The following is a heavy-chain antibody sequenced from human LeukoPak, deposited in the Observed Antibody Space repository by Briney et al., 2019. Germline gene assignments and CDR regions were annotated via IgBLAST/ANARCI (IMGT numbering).Heavy chain of an antibody. CDR2: INPNSGGT. V-gene: IGHV1-2*02. D-gene: IGHD3-3*01. Sequence: GASVKVSCRASGYTFTGYYMHWVRQAPGQGLEWVGWINPNSGGTNYAQKFQGRVTMTRDTSISTAYMELSRLRSDDTAVYYCAREGKGDDSRGYMDVWGKGTTVTVSS. CDR3: AREGKGDDSRGYMDV. J-gene: IGHJ6*03. CDR1: GYTFTGYY.